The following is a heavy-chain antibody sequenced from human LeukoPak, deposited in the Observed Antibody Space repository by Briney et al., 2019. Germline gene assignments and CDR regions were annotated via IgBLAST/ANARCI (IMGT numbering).Heavy chain of an antibody. D-gene: IGHD3-3*01. CDR1: GGSIRSSNW. CDR3: AREMGHDLTEFDS. Sequence: SETLSLTCAVSGGSIRSSNWWSWVRQPPGKGLEWIGETYHSGSTNYNPSLKSRVTISVDKSKNQFSLKLSSVTAADTAFYYCAREMGHDLTEFDSWGQGTLVTVSS. J-gene: IGHJ4*02. V-gene: IGHV4-4*02. CDR2: TYHSGST.